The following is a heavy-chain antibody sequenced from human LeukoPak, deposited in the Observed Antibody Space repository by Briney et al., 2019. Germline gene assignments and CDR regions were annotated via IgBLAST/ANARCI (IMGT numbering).Heavy chain of an antibody. CDR2: ISYSGTT. J-gene: IGHJ4*02. CDR1: GGSISSSNYY. D-gene: IGHD2-2*02. Sequence: SETLSLTCIVSGGSISSSNYYWGWIRQPPGKGLEWIGSISYSGTTYYNPSLNSRVTISVDTPKNQFSLRLSSVTVADTAVYYCARHRRGDCSSASCYTDYWGQGTLVTVSS. V-gene: IGHV4-39*01. CDR3: ARHRRGDCSSASCYTDY.